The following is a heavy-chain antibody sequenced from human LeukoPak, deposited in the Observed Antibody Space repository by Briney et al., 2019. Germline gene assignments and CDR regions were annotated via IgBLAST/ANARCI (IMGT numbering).Heavy chain of an antibody. Sequence: ASVTVSCKASGGTFSSYTISWVRQAPGQGLEWMGRIIPTLGIANYAQKFQGRVTITADKSTSTAYMELSSLRSEDTAVYYCARSPLGVVTAPQPYYFYYWGQGTLVTVSS. CDR2: IIPTLGIA. J-gene: IGHJ4*02. D-gene: IGHD2-21*02. CDR1: GGTFSSYT. CDR3: ARSPLGVVTAPQPYYFYY. V-gene: IGHV1-69*02.